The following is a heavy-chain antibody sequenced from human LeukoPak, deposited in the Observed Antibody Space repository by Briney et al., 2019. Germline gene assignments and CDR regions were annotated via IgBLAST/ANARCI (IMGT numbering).Heavy chain of an antibody. J-gene: IGHJ4*02. V-gene: IGHV1-24*01. Sequence: ASVKVSCKVSGYTLTELSMHWVRQAPGKGLEWMGGFDPEDGETIYAQKFQGRVTMTEDTSTDTAYMELSSLRSEDTAVYYCVTWIYCSGGSCYPSSFFGWGQGTLVTVSS. D-gene: IGHD2-15*01. CDR1: GYTLTELS. CDR2: FDPEDGET. CDR3: VTWIYCSGGSCYPSSFFG.